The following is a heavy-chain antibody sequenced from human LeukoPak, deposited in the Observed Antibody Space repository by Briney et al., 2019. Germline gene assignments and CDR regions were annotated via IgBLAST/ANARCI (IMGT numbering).Heavy chain of an antibody. CDR1: GYTFTGHY. CDR3: ARALTNLRLYCFNS. D-gene: IGHD3-3*01. CDR2: INPNSGGT. Sequence: ASVTVSCKGSGYTFTGHYIHWVRQAPGQGLEWMGWINPNSGGTNYAQSLEGGVTGTRETSINAAYMDLSKLRSDGTAVYYFARALTNLRLYCFNSWGQGALVTVSS. V-gene: IGHV1-2*02. J-gene: IGHJ4*02.